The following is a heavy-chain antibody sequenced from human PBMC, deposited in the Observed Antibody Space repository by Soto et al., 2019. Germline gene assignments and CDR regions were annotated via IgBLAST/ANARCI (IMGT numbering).Heavy chain of an antibody. D-gene: IGHD2-2*01. CDR1: GGSISSGGYY. CDR2: IYYSGRT. CDR3: GGGVRT. J-gene: IGHJ5*02. Sequence: QVQLQESGPGLVRPLQTLSLTCTVSGGSISSGGYYWSWVRQHPGKGLEWIGYIYYSGRTYYNPSLKSRVTISVEASKTQFSHRLSSVTAADTAVFDCGGGVRTWGQGMLFTVSS. V-gene: IGHV4-31*03.